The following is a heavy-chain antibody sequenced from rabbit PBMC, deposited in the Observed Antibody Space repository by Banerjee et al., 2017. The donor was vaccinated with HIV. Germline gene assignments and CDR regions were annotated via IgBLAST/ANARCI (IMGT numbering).Heavy chain of an antibody. V-gene: IGHV1S47*01. CDR3: ARGGAGVNGYGNATDFKL. CDR1: GFDFSSIA. Sequence: EESGGDLVKPGASLTLTCKASGFDFSSIAVCWVRQAPGKGPEWIACIYNGDGSTYYASWLNGRFTISETSSTTVTLQMTSLTAADTATYFCARGGAGVNGYGNATDFKLWGPGTLVTVS. D-gene: IGHD6-1*01. J-gene: IGHJ4*01. CDR2: IYNGDGST.